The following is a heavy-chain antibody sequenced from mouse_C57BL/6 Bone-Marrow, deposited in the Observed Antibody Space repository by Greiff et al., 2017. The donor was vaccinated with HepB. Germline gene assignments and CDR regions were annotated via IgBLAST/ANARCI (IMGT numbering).Heavy chain of an antibody. D-gene: IGHD1-1*01. J-gene: IGHJ2*01. CDR3: ARKAYYYGYFDY. CDR1: GYTFTNYW. CDR2: IYPGGGYT. V-gene: IGHV1-63*01. Sequence: QVQLQQSGAELVRPGTSVKMSCKASGYTFTNYWIGWAKQRPGHGLEWIGDIYPGGGYTNYNEKFKGKATLTADKSSSTAYMQFSSLTSEDAAIYYCARKAYYYGYFDYWGQGTTLTVSS.